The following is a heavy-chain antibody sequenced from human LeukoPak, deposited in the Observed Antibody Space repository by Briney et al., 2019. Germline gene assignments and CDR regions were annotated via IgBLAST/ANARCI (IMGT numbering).Heavy chain of an antibody. D-gene: IGHD4-17*01. CDR2: ITAGHYPT. Sequence: GGSLRLSCAASGFSFSSFAMTWVRHAPGKGLEWVSSITAGHYPTYNTDSVKGRFTIYRDNSKKTLYLQMNSLRADDTAVCYCTKETNGDYVGAFDPWGEGTRVTVSS. J-gene: IGHJ5*02. V-gene: IGHV3-23*01. CDR3: TKETNGDYVGAFDP. CDR1: GFSFSSFA.